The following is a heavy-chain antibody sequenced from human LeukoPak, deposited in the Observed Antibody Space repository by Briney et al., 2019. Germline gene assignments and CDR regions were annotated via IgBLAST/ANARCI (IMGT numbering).Heavy chain of an antibody. Sequence: GASVKVSSTASGYTFTSYAMNWGRQAPGQGLEWMGWINTNTGNPTYAQGFTGRFVLSLDTSVTTAYLQISSLKAEDTAVYYCARSIGYNWNRGAFDIWGQGTMVTVSS. V-gene: IGHV7-4-1*02. CDR2: INTNTGNP. J-gene: IGHJ3*02. CDR3: ARSIGYNWNRGAFDI. D-gene: IGHD1-20*01. CDR1: GYTFTSYA.